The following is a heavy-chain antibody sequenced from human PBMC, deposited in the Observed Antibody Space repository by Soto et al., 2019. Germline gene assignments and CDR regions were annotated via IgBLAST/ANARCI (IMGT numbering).Heavy chain of an antibody. J-gene: IGHJ5*02. CDR1: GGSISSYY. D-gene: IGHD3-3*01. V-gene: IGHV4-59*01. CDR3: ARVLFGRGNWFDP. CDR2: IYYSGST. Sequence: SETLSLTCTVSGGSISSYYWSWIRQPPGKGLEWIGYIYYSGSTNYNPSLKSRVTISVDTSKNQFSLKLSSVTAADTAVYYCARVLFGRGNWFDPGGQGTLVTVS.